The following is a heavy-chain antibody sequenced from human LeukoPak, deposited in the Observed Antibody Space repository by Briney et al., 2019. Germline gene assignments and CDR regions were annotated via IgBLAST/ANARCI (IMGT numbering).Heavy chain of an antibody. CDR1: GFTFSSYS. J-gene: IGHJ5*02. D-gene: IGHD2/OR15-2a*01. Sequence: GGSLRLSCAASGFTFSSYSMNWVRQPPGKGLEWVSYISSINTIYYADSVKGRFTISRDNGKNSLYLQMNNLRAEDTAVYYCARVIENAWGQGTLVTVSS. CDR2: ISSINTI. V-gene: IGHV3-48*01. CDR3: ARVIENA.